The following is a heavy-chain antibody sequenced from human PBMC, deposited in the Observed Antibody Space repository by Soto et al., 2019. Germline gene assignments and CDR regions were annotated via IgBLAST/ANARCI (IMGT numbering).Heavy chain of an antibody. Sequence: EVQLVESGGGLVQPGRSLRLSCAASGFTFDDYAMHWVRQGLGTGLEWVSSISWNSGNLGYADSVKGRFTISRDNAKNSLYLQMNSLRGEDTALYYCAKGASTKVCGFNDYWGQGTLVTVSS. CDR1: GFTFDDYA. V-gene: IGHV3-9*01. CDR2: ISWNSGNL. D-gene: IGHD4-17*01. CDR3: AKGASTKVCGFNDY. J-gene: IGHJ4*02.